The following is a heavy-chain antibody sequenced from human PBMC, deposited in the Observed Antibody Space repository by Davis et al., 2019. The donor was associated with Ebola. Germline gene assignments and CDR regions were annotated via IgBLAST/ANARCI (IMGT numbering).Heavy chain of an antibody. D-gene: IGHD2-21*02. CDR2: SDFGDGET. CDR3: AIGSGDYFLVNWFDP. Sequence: ASVTVSCKVSGSTLTEFSMHWVRQAPGKGLEWMGGSDFGDGETMYAQKFQGRVTMTEDTSTDTVYMELSSLRSEDTAVYYCAIGSGDYFLVNWFDPWGQGTLVTVSS. J-gene: IGHJ5*02. CDR1: GSTLTEFS. V-gene: IGHV1-24*01.